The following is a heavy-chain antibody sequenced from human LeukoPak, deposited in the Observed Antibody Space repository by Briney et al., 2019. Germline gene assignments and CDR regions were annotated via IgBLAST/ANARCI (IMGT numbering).Heavy chain of an antibody. V-gene: IGHV4-39*07. CDR3: AREIAAAANEDWFDP. Sequence: TTSETLSLTCTVSGGSISSSSYYWGWIRQPPGKGLEWIGSIYYSGSTYYNPSLKSRVTISVDTSKNQFSLKLSSVTAADTAVYYCAREIAAAANEDWFDPWGQGTLVTVSS. D-gene: IGHD6-13*01. CDR1: GGSISSSSYY. CDR2: IYYSGST. J-gene: IGHJ5*02.